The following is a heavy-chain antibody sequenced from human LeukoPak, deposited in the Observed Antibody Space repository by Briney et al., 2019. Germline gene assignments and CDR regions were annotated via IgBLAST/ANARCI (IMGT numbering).Heavy chain of an antibody. J-gene: IGHJ5*02. Sequence: PSQTLSLTCAVSGGSISSGGYSWSWIRQPPGKGLEWIGYIYYSGSTNYNPSLKSRVTISVDTSKNQFSLKLSSVTAADTAVYYCARDSRYSSGWYGFDPWGQGTLVTVSS. CDR2: IYYSGST. CDR1: GGSISSGGYS. V-gene: IGHV4-30-4*07. CDR3: ARDSRYSSGWYGFDP. D-gene: IGHD6-19*01.